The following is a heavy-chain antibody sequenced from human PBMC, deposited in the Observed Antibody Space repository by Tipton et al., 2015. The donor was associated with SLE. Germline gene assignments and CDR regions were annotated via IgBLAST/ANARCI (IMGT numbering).Heavy chain of an antibody. Sequence: TLSLTCDVYGGFFSGYYWSWIRQPPGKGLERIGEINHSGSTNYNPSLKSRVTISVDTSKNQFSLKVSSVTAADTAVYYCARRLTRYSGYDYFDYWGQGTLVAVSS. J-gene: IGHJ4*02. CDR2: INHSGST. CDR3: ARRLTRYSGYDYFDY. CDR1: GGFFSGYY. D-gene: IGHD5-12*01. V-gene: IGHV4-34*01.